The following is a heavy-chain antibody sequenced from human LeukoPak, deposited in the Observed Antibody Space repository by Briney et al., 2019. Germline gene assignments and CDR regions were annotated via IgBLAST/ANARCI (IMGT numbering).Heavy chain of an antibody. Sequence: RASETLSLTCTVSGYSISSGYYWGWIRQPPGKGLEWIATISHSGSTYYNPSLKSRVTISVDTSKNQFSLKLSSVTAADTAVYYCVKDLNLLLWFRESYFDSWGQGTLVTVSS. CDR3: VKDLNLLLWFRESYFDS. CDR2: ISHSGST. D-gene: IGHD3-10*01. CDR1: GYSISSGYY. V-gene: IGHV4-38-2*02. J-gene: IGHJ4*02.